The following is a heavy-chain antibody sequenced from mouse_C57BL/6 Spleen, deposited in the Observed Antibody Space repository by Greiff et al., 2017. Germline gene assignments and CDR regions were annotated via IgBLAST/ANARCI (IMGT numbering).Heavy chain of an antibody. V-gene: IGHV14-2*01. D-gene: IGHD2-4*01. Sequence: VQLQQSGAELVKPGASVKLSCTASGFNIKDYYMHWVKQRTEQGLEWIGRIDPADGETKYAPKFQGKATITADTSSNTAYLQLSSLTSEHTGVYSGAAEGGTYSDYDEDSLDYWGQGTSLTVSS. CDR1: GFNIKDYY. CDR3: AAEGGTYSDYDEDSLDY. CDR2: IDPADGET. J-gene: IGHJ4*01.